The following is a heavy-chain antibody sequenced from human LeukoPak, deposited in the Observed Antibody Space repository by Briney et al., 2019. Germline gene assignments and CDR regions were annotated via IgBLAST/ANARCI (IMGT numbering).Heavy chain of an antibody. D-gene: IGHD3-10*01. V-gene: IGHV3-30*18. CDR2: ISYDGSNK. CDR1: GFTFSSYG. CDR3: AKDSGASGSYGAA. Sequence: GGSLRLSCAASGFTFSSYGMHWVRQAPGKGLEWVAVISYDGSNKYYVDSVKGRFTISRDNSKNTLYLQMNSLRPEDTSVYYCAKDSGASGSYGAAWGQGTLVTVSS. J-gene: IGHJ5*02.